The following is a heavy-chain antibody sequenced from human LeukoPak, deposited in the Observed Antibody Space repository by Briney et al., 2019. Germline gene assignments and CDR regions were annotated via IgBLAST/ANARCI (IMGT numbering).Heavy chain of an antibody. Sequence: GGSLRLSCAASGFTFSSYAMHWVRQAPGKGLEGVAVISYDGSNKYYADSVKGRFTISRDNSKNTLYLQMNSLRAEDTAVYYCARDFDQIAAFDIWGQGTMVTVSS. CDR3: ARDFDQIAAFDI. J-gene: IGHJ3*02. CDR2: ISYDGSNK. V-gene: IGHV3-30*04. D-gene: IGHD2-21*01. CDR1: GFTFSSYA.